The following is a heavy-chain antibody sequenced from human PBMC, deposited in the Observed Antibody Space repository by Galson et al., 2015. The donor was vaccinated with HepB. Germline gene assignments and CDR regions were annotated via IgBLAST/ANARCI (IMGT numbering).Heavy chain of an antibody. D-gene: IGHD3-10*01. CDR3: VRGSPGCDY. J-gene: IGHJ4*02. CDR2: IGGSGSNT. V-gene: IGHV3-23*01. Sequence: SLRLSCAASGFTFSSYAMTWVRQAPGKGLEWVSSIGGSGSNTYYADSVKGRFTISRDNSKNTLSLQMNSLRAEDTALYYCVRGSPGCDYWGQGSPVTVSS. CDR1: GFTFSSYA.